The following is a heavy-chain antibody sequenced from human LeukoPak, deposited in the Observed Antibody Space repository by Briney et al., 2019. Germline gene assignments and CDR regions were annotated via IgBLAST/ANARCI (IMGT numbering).Heavy chain of an antibody. CDR2: IRSKANSYAT. V-gene: IGHV3-73*01. CDR3: TRRGYYYMDV. CDR1: GSTFSGSA. J-gene: IGHJ6*03. Sequence: GGSLRLSCAASGSTFSGSAMHWVRQASGKGLEWVGRIRSKANSYATAYAASVKGRFTISRDDSKNTAYLQMNSLKTEDTAVYYCTRRGYYYMDVWGKGTTVTVSS.